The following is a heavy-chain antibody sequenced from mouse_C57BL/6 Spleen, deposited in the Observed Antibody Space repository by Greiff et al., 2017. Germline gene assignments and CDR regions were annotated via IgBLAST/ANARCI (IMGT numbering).Heavy chain of an antibody. CDR3: AVSTMVTTRRTYYAMDY. D-gene: IGHD2-2*01. J-gene: IGHJ4*01. CDR2: ISSGSSTI. CDR1: GFTFSDYG. V-gene: IGHV5-17*01. Sequence: EVQGVESGGGLVKPGGSLKLSCAASGFTFSDYGMHWVRQAPEKGLEWVAYISSGSSTIYYADTVKGRFTISRDNAKNTLFLQMTSLRSEDTAMYYCAVSTMVTTRRTYYAMDYWGQGTSVTVSS.